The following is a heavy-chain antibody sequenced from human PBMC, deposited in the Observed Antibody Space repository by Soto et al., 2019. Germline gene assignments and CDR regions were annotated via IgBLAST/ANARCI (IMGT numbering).Heavy chain of an antibody. Sequence: QVQLVESGGGVVQPGRSLRLSCAASGFTFSSYGMHWVRQAPGKGLEWVAVISYDGSNKYYADSVKGRFTISRDNSKNTLYLQMNSLRAEDTAVYYCAGHGSYSGHDAFDIWGQGTMVTVSS. D-gene: IGHD1-26*01. CDR1: GFTFSSYG. J-gene: IGHJ3*02. V-gene: IGHV3-30*03. CDR3: AGHGSYSGHDAFDI. CDR2: ISYDGSNK.